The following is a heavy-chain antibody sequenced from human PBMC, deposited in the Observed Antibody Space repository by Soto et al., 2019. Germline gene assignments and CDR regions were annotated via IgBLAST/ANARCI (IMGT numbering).Heavy chain of an antibody. CDR2: IIPILGIA. CDR3: ASARYGGNSGDY. J-gene: IGHJ4*02. V-gene: IGHV1-69*02. D-gene: IGHD4-17*01. CDR1: GGTFSSYT. Sequence: QVQLVQSGAEVKKPGSSVKVSCTASGGTFSSYTISWVRQAPGQGLEWMGRIIPILGIANYAQKFQGRVTITADKSTSTAYMELSSLRSEDTAVYYCASARYGGNSGDYWGQGTLVTVSS.